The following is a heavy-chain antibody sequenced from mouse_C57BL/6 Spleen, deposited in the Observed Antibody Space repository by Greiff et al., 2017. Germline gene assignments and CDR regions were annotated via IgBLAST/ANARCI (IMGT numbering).Heavy chain of an antibody. Sequence: DVKLVESGPGLAKPSQTLSLTCSVTGYSITSAYWNWIRHFPGNKLESMGYISYSGSTYSNPSLKSRLSITRDTSKNQYYLQLNTVTTEDTATYYCARCHGPAGYYVDYWGQGTTLTVSA. V-gene: IGHV3-8*01. CDR1: GYSITSAY. CDR3: ARCHGPAGYYVDY. J-gene: IGHJ2*01. CDR2: ISYSGST. D-gene: IGHD1-2*01.